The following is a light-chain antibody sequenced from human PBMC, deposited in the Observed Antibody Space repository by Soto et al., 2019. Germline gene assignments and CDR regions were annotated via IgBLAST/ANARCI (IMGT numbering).Light chain of an antibody. CDR1: QSILSW. CDR2: KAS. J-gene: IGKJ1*01. V-gene: IGKV1-5*03. Sequence: DIQMNQSPSSLSASVGDRVTIACRASQSILSWLAWYQQKPGKAPKLLIYKASSLESGVPSRFSGSGSGTEFTLTISSLQPDDSATYYCQQYDSFSWTFDQGTKVEVK. CDR3: QQYDSFSWT.